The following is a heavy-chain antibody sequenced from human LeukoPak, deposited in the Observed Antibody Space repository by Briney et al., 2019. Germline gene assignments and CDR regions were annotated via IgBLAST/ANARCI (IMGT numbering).Heavy chain of an antibody. CDR2: INHSGST. J-gene: IGHJ4*02. CDR3: ARRKRSNYYGSGSYYKPFFDY. V-gene: IGHV4-34*01. Sequence: SETLSLTCAVYGGSFSGYYWSWIRQPPGKGLEWIGEINHSGSTNYNPSLKSRVTISVDTSKNQFSLKLSSVTAADTAVYYCARRKRSNYYGSGSYYKPFFDYWGQGTLVTVSS. D-gene: IGHD3-10*01. CDR1: GGSFSGYY.